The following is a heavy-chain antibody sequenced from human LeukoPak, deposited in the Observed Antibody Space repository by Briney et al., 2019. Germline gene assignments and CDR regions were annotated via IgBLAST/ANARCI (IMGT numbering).Heavy chain of an antibody. CDR2: INWNGGST. CDR1: GFTFDDYG. D-gene: IGHD6-19*01. V-gene: IGHV3-20*04. J-gene: IGHJ5*02. Sequence: GGSLRLSCAASGFTFDDYGMSWVRQAPGKGLEWVSGINWNGGSTGYADSVKGRFTISRDNAKNSLYLQMNSLRAEDTALYYCARVRHYSSGWWGWFDPWGQGTLVTVSS. CDR3: ARVRHYSSGWWGWFDP.